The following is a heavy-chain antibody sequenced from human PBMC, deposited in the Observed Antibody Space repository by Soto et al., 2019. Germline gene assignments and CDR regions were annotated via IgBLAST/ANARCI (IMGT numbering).Heavy chain of an antibody. Sequence: QVQLQESGPGLVKPSETLSLTCSVSGGSISGHYWSWVRQTPGKGLEWIGYIYYSGGTNYNPSLKSRVTISVDTSKNQFSLRLTSVTAADTAVYYCARGPYYDLIWNYYYMDVWGKGTTVTVSS. D-gene: IGHD3-16*01. J-gene: IGHJ6*03. CDR1: GGSISGHY. V-gene: IGHV4-59*08. CDR2: IYYSGGT. CDR3: ARGPYYDLIWNYYYMDV.